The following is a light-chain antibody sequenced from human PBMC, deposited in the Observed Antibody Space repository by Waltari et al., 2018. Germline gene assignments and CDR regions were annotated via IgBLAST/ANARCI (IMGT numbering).Light chain of an antibody. CDR3: QHYYNYPIT. CDR2: RTS. CDR1: RDIRGY. Sequence: AIRMTQSPSSLPASTGDTITITCRASRDIRGYLAWYQQKPGKAPKLLIYRTSTLQSGVPSRFSGSGSGTDFTLTISFLQSEDFAVYYCQHYYNYPITYGGGTKIEIK. J-gene: IGKJ4*01. V-gene: IGKV1-8*01.